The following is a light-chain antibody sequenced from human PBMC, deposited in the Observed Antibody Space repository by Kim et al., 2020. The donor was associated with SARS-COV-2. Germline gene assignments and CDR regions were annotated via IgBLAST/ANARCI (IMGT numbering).Light chain of an antibody. Sequence: ASGGDRGTITGRASQGIRNDLGWDQQKPGKAPKRLIYAASSLQSGVPSRFSGSGSGTEFTLTISSLQPEDFATYYCLQHNSYPLTFGGGTKVDIK. V-gene: IGKV1-17*01. CDR1: QGIRND. J-gene: IGKJ4*01. CDR3: LQHNSYPLT. CDR2: AAS.